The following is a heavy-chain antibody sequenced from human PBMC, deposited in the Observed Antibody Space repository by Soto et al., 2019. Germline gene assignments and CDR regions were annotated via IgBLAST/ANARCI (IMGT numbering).Heavy chain of an antibody. CDR3: ARAVGPSKRYYFDY. J-gene: IGHJ4*02. V-gene: IGHV4-59*01. CDR2: IYYSGST. CDR1: GGSISSYY. Sequence: SETLSLTCTVSGGSISSYYWSWIRQPPGKGLEWIGYIYYSGSTNYNPSLKSRVTISVDTSKNQFSLKLSSVTAADTAVYYCARAVGPSKRYYFDYWGQGTLVTVSS.